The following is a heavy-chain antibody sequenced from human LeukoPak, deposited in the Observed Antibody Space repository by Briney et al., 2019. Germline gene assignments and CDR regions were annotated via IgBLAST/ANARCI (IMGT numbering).Heavy chain of an antibody. V-gene: IGHV4-30-2*01. J-gene: IGHJ5*02. CDR1: GGSISSGGYS. CDR3: ARHSRGYSYGLKRMGFDP. CDR2: IYHSGST. Sequence: PSQTLSLTCAVSGGSISSGGYSWSWIRQPPGKGLEWIGYIYHSGSTYYNPSLKSRVTISVDRSKNQFSLKLSSVTAADTAVYYCARHSRGYSYGLKRMGFDPWGQGTLVTVSS. D-gene: IGHD5-18*01.